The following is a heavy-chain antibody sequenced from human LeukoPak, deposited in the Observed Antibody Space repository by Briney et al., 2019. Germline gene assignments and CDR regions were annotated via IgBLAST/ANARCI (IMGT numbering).Heavy chain of an antibody. CDR2: ISYDGSNK. Sequence: GGSLRLSCAASGFTFSSYGMHWVRQAPGKGLEWVAVISYDGSNKYYADSVKGRFTISRDNSKNTLYLQMNSLRAEDTAVYYCGKDLYGEDLDNWGQGTLVTVSS. CDR3: GKDLYGEDLDN. D-gene: IGHD4-17*01. J-gene: IGHJ4*02. V-gene: IGHV3-30*18. CDR1: GFTFSSYG.